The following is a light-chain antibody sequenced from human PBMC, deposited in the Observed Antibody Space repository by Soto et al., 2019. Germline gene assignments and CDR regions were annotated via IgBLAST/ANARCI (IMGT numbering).Light chain of an antibody. CDR2: HAS. CDR3: QHYDSYADA. CDR1: QTISSS. J-gene: IGKJ1*01. V-gene: IGKV1-5*03. Sequence: DIQRTQAPSTLSGSVGDRVTITCRASQTISSSFAWYQQKPGKAPKLLIYHASTVKSGFPSRFSGSGSGTDFTLTISSLQPDDDATYYCQHYDSYADAFGQGTKVERK.